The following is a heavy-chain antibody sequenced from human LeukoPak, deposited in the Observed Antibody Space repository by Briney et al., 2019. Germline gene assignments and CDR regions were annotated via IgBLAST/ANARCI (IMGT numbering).Heavy chain of an antibody. CDR2: ISGSGGST. Sequence: LRXSXXAXXFXFXXXAMSWVRQAPGKGLEWVSAISGSGGSTYYADSVKGRFTISRDNSKNTLYLQMNSLRAEDTAVYYCAKGRLVPDYWGQGILVTVS. D-gene: IGHD3-9*01. V-gene: IGHV3-23*01. CDR3: AKGRLVPDY. J-gene: IGHJ4*02. CDR1: XFXFXXXA.